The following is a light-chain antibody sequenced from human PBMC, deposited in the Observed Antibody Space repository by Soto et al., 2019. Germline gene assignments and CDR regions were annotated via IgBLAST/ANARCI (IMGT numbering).Light chain of an antibody. CDR2: GAS. CDR3: QHYGSSPWT. CDR1: QSVSSNY. V-gene: IGKV3-20*01. J-gene: IGKJ1*01. Sequence: EIVLTQSPGTLSLSPGERATLSCRASQSVSSNYLAWYQQKPGQTPRLLIYGASSRATGIPDRFSGSGSGTDFTLTIRRLEPEDFAVYYCQHYGSSPWTFGQGTKVDIK.